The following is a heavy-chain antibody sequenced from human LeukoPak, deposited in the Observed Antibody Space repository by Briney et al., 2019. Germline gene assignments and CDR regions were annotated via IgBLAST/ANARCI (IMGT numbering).Heavy chain of an antibody. D-gene: IGHD3-9*01. CDR3: AKGLRYFDWLIMPSDY. Sequence: GGSLRLSCAASGFSVSSNFMSWVRQTPGKGLEWVSVIYSDGTTYYEDSVKGRFTVSRDKSKNTLSLQMNSLRAEDTAVYYCAKGLRYFDWLIMPSDYWGQGTLVTVSS. CDR2: IYSDGTT. J-gene: IGHJ4*02. CDR1: GFSVSSNF. V-gene: IGHV3-53*01.